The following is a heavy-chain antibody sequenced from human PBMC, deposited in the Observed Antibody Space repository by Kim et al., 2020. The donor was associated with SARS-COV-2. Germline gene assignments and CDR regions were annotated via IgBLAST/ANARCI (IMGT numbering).Heavy chain of an antibody. CDR3: AKDHPSSGWPTFDS. V-gene: IGHV3-23*01. Sequence: GRSLRLSCVASGFTFSSRAMSWVRQTPGKGLEWVASINNGGNPYYADSVKGRFTVSRDITKATLYLQMNSLRAEDTALYYCAKDHPSSGWPTFDSLGQGTLVTVSS. CDR2: INNGGNP. D-gene: IGHD6-19*01. CDR1: GFTFSSRA. J-gene: IGHJ4*02.